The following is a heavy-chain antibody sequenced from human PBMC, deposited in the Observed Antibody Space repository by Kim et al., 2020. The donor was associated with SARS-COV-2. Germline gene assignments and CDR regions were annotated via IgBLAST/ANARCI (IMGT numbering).Heavy chain of an antibody. CDR2: IYSGGST. CDR1: GFTVSSNY. D-gene: IGHD2-21*02. V-gene: IGHV3-66*01. Sequence: GGSLRLSCAASGFTVSSNYMSWVRQAPGKGLEWVSVIYSGGSTYYADSVKGRFTISRDNSKNTLYLQMNSLRAEDTAVYYCASLHCGGDCYWAYWGQGTLVTVSS. J-gene: IGHJ4*02. CDR3: ASLHCGGDCYWAY.